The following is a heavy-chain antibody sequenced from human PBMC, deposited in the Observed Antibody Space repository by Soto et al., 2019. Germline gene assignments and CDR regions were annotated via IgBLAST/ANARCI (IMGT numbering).Heavy chain of an antibody. Sequence: GGSLRLSCAASGFTFSSYAMSWVRQAPGKGLEWVSAISGSGGSTYYADSVKGRFTISRDNSKNTLYLQMNSLRAEDMAVYYCAKIPTMIVVAWFDPWGQGTLVTVSS. CDR3: AKIPTMIVVAWFDP. V-gene: IGHV3-23*01. CDR2: ISGSGGST. D-gene: IGHD3-22*01. CDR1: GFTFSSYA. J-gene: IGHJ5*02.